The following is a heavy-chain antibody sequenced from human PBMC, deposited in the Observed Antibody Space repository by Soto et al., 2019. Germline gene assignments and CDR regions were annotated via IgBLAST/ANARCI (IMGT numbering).Heavy chain of an antibody. D-gene: IGHD3-22*01. CDR3: ARLDTSGYYLDH. Sequence: GESLKISCKASEYSFSTYWIAWVRQMPGKGLEWMGITYPGDPETRYSPSFQGQVTISADKSISTAYLQWSSLKASDTAIYYCARLDTSGYYLDHWGQGTLVTV. CDR2: TYPGDPET. J-gene: IGHJ4*02. CDR1: EYSFSTYW. V-gene: IGHV5-51*01.